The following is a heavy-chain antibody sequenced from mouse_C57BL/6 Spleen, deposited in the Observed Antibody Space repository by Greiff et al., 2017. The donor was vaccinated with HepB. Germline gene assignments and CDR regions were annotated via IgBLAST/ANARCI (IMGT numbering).Heavy chain of an antibody. CDR3: AMGDYYGSSYGAY. Sequence: QVQLKQSGAELVKPGASVKVSCKASGYTFTSYWMHWVKQRPGQGLEWIGRIHPSDSDTNYNQKFKGKATLTVDKSSSTAYMQLSSLTSEDSAVYYCAMGDYYGSSYGAYWGQGTLVTVSA. CDR2: IHPSDSDT. D-gene: IGHD1-1*01. V-gene: IGHV1-74*01. J-gene: IGHJ3*01. CDR1: GYTFTSYW.